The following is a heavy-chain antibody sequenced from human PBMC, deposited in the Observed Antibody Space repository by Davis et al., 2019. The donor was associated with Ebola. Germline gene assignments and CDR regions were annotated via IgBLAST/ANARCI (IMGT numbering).Heavy chain of an antibody. V-gene: IGHV4-34*01. D-gene: IGHD3-16*01. CDR1: GGSFSGYY. CDR2: INHSGST. Sequence: SETLSLTCAVYGGSFSGYYWSWIRQPPGKGLEWIGEINHSGSTNYNPSLKSRVTISVDKSKNQFSLKLSSVSAADTAVYYCARDDYAYYGMDVWGQGTTVTVSS. CDR3: ARDDYAYYGMDV. J-gene: IGHJ6*02.